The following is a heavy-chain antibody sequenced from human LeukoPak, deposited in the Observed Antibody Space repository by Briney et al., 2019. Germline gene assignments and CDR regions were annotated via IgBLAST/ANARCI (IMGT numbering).Heavy chain of an antibody. CDR3: AKECSGGSCYSNSQYYYYGMDV. V-gene: IGHV3-23*01. CDR1: GFTFSTSA. Sequence: GGSLRLSCAASGFTFSTSAMSWVRQAPGKGLEWVSAISGSGGSTYYADSVKGRFTVSRDNSKNTLYLQMNGLRAEDTAVFYCAKECSGGSCYSNSQYYYYGMDVWGQGTTVTVSS. CDR2: ISGSGGST. J-gene: IGHJ6*02. D-gene: IGHD2-15*01.